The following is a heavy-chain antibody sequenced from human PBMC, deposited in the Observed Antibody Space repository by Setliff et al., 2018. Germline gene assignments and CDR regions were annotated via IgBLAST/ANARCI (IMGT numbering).Heavy chain of an antibody. CDR2: INPSGGST. CDR3: ATEKFPGDWGDY. Sequence: ASVKVSCKSSGGTFTSYALSWVRQAPGQGLEWMGIINPSGGSTSYPQKFQGRVTMTRDTSTRTAYMEVTSLRSDDTAVYYCATEKFPGDWGDYWGQGTLVTVSS. J-gene: IGHJ4*02. D-gene: IGHD2-21*01. V-gene: IGHV1-46*01. CDR1: GGTFTSYA.